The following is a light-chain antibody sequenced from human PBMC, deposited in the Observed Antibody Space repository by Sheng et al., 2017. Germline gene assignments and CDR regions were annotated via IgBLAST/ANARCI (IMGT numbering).Light chain of an antibody. CDR2: AAT. J-gene: IGKJ1*01. V-gene: IGKV1-27*01. CDR1: QGIGRF. CDR3: QTYENVPRK. Sequence: DIQVTQSPPSLSASVGDTVAITCRASQGIGRFLVWYQQKPGKVPKLLIYAATSLQSGVPSRFSGSGSGTEFSLTISSLQPEDVATYYCQTYENVPRKFGQGTKVEIK.